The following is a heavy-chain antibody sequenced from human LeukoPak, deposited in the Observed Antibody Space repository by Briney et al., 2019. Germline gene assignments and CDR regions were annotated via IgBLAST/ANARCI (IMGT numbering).Heavy chain of an antibody. CDR3: TRGGSSWYWLDY. CDR2: IRSKAYGGTT. V-gene: IGHV3-49*04. Sequence: SLRLSCTASGFTFGDYAMSWVRLAPGKGLEWVGFIRSKAYGGTTEYAASVKGRFTISRDDSKSIAYLQMNSLKTEDTAVYYCTRGGSSWYWLDYWGQGTLVTVSS. CDR1: GFTFGDYA. D-gene: IGHD6-13*01. J-gene: IGHJ4*02.